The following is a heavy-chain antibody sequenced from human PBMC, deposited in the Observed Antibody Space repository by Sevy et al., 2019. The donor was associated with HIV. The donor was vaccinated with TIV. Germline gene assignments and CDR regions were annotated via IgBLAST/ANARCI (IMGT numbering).Heavy chain of an antibody. D-gene: IGHD2-2*01. CDR2: IYPGDSDT. CDR3: ARRLGTSGLDY. Sequence: GESLKISCKGSGYSFTTYWIAWVRQMPGKGLEGLGVIYPGDSDTTYSPSFQGQVTISADKSINTAYLQWTSLKASDTAIYYCARRLGTSGLDYWGQGTLVTVSS. V-gene: IGHV5-51*01. CDR1: GYSFTTYW. J-gene: IGHJ4*02.